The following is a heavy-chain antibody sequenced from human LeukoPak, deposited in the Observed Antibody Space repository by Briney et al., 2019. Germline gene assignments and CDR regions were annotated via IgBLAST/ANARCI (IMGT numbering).Heavy chain of an antibody. J-gene: IGHJ5*02. CDR1: GGTFSSYA. V-gene: IGHV1-69*05. D-gene: IGHD2-2*01. CDR3: ARDRYCSSTSCFHNWFDP. Sequence: SVKVSCKASGGTFSSYAISWVRQAPGQGLEWMGRIIPIFGTANYAQKFQGRVTITTDESTSTAYMELSSLRSEDTAVYYCARDRYCSSTSCFHNWFDPWGQGTLVTVSS. CDR2: IIPIFGTA.